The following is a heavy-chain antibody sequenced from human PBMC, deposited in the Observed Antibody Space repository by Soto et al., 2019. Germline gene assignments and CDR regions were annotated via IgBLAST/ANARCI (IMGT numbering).Heavy chain of an antibody. Sequence: SETLSLTCTVSCGSINNYYWTLIRQPPGKGLEWIGYVSYSGRTNYNPSLKSRVNMFVDKSKNQFSLNLTSVTAADTAVYYCARSSGWFEADAFDLWGQGTMVTVSS. V-gene: IGHV4-59*01. CDR2: VSYSGRT. CDR1: CGSINNYY. D-gene: IGHD3-22*01. J-gene: IGHJ3*01. CDR3: ARSSGWFEADAFDL.